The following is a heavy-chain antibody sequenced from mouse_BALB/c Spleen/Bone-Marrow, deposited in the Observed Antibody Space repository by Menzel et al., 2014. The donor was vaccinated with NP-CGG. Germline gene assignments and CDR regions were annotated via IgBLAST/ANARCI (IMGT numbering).Heavy chain of an antibody. D-gene: IGHD2-4*01. J-gene: IGHJ4*01. CDR2: INPITGYT. CDR1: GYTFTSCW. V-gene: IGHV1-7*01. Sequence: VQLVESGAQVAKPGASVKMSCKASGYTFTSCWMHWVKQRPGQGLEWIGYINPITGYTEYNQKFKDKATLTADKSSSTAYMQLSSLTSEDSAVYYCARNYDYDGGYCAMDYWGQGTSVTVSS. CDR3: ARNYDYDGGYCAMDY.